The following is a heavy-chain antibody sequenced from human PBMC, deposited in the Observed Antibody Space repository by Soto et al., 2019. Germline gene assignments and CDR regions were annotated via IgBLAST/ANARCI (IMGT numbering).Heavy chain of an antibody. CDR3: ARVRFGEWGYAMDV. CDR2: ISSSGSSI. D-gene: IGHD3-10*01. CDR1: GLTFSDCY. V-gene: IGHV3-11*01. J-gene: IGHJ6*02. Sequence: QVQLVESGGGLVKPGGSLRLSCAASGLTFSDCYMNWIRQAPGKGLEWVSYISSSGSSINYAGSVKGRFTISRDNAKNSLYLQMHSLSAEDTAMYYCARVRFGEWGYAMDVWGQGTTVTVSS.